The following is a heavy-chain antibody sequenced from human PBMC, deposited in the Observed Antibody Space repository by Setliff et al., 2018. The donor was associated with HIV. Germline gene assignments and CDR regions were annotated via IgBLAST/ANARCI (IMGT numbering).Heavy chain of an antibody. CDR2: ISTYSGST. CDR3: ATIREYYYDSSGQEYFQH. CDR1: GYTFTNYG. D-gene: IGHD3-22*01. J-gene: IGHJ1*01. V-gene: IGHV1-18*01. Sequence: ASVKVSCKASGYTFTNYGITWLRQAPGQGPEWMGWISTYSGSTKYAENLQGRVTMTTDTSTSTDYMELRSLRSDDTAVYYCATIREYYYDSSGQEYFQHWGHGTLVTVSS.